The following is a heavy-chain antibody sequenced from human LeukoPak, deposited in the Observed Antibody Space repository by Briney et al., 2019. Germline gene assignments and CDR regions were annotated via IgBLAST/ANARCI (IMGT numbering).Heavy chain of an antibody. J-gene: IGHJ5*02. D-gene: IGHD2-2*01. CDR1: GFTFSSYA. Sequence: GGSLRLSCAASGFTFSSYAMHWVRQAPGKGLEWVAVISYDVSPKLYADSVKGRLTISRDNSQDTIYLEMNSLRAEDTAVYYCANSPYCSSTGCYGGFDPWGQGTLATVSS. CDR3: ANSPYCSSTGCYGGFDP. V-gene: IGHV3-30*18. CDR2: ISYDVSPK.